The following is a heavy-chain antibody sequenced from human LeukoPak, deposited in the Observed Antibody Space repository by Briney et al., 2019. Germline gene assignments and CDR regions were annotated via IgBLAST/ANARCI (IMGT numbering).Heavy chain of an antibody. CDR2: TYYRSKWYN. CDR3: AGRESSSWEY. CDR1: GDSVSSNSAA. J-gene: IGHJ4*02. D-gene: IGHD6-13*01. V-gene: IGHV6-1*01. Sequence: SQTLSLTCAISGDSVSSNSAAWNWLRQSRSRGLEWLGRTYYRSKWYNDYAVSVRSRITINPDTSKNQFSLQLNSVTPEDTAVYYCAGRESSSWEYWGQGTLVTVSS.